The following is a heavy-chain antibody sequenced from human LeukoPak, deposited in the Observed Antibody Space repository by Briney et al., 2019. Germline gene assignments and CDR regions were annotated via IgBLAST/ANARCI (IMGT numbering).Heavy chain of an antibody. CDR1: GYTFTSYG. CDR3: ARDLSEATTTLGIFDY. D-gene: IGHD1-26*01. V-gene: IGHV1-18*01. CDR2: ISAYNGNT. J-gene: IGHJ4*02. Sequence: ASVKVSCKASGYTFTSYGISWVRQAPGQGLEWMGWISAYNGNTNYAQKLQGRVTMTTDTSTSTAYMELRSLRSDDTAVYYCARDLSEATTTLGIFDYWGQGTLVTVSS.